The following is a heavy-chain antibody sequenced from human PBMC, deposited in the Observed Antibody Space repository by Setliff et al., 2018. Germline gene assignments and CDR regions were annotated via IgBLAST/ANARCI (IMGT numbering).Heavy chain of an antibody. CDR3: ARGRNIAARLLDS. CDR2: INHRGST. J-gene: IGHJ4*02. CDR1: GGTFSDYY. Sequence: SETLSLTCAAYGGTFSDYYWTWIRQPLGKGLEWIGEINHRGSTNYSPSLKSRATISIDTSKDQFSLKLISMSAADTAVYFCARGRNIAARLLDSWGQGALVTVSS. V-gene: IGHV4-34*01. D-gene: IGHD6-6*01.